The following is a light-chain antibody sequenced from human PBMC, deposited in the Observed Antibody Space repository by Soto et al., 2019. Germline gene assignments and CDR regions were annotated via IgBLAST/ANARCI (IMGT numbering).Light chain of an antibody. V-gene: IGKV3-20*01. CDR2: GAS. CDR3: QQYGSSPD. Sequence: EIVLTQSPGTLSLSPGERATLSCRASQSVSSSYLAWYQQKPGQAPRLLIYGASSRATGIPDRFSGSGSGTDFTLTTSRLEPEDVAVYYCQQYGSSPDFGGGTKVDIK. J-gene: IGKJ4*01. CDR1: QSVSSSY.